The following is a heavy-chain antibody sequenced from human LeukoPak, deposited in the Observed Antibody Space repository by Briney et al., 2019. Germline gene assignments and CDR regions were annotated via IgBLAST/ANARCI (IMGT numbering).Heavy chain of an antibody. J-gene: IGHJ5*02. V-gene: IGHV4-31*03. D-gene: IGHD6-13*01. Sequence: SETLSLTCTVSGGSISSDGYYWSWIRQHPGKGLEWIGYIYYSGSTYYNPSLKSRVTISVDTSKNQFSLKLSSVTAADTAVYYCARARQWSWYRINWFDPWGQGTLVTVSS. CDR2: IYYSGST. CDR3: ARARQWSWYRINWFDP. CDR1: GGSISSDGYY.